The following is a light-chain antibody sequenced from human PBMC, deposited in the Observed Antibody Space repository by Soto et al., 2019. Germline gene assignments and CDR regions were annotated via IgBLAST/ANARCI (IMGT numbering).Light chain of an antibody. CDR3: SSYTSSSVV. Sequence: QSALTQPVSVSGSPGQSITISCTGTSSDVGGYNYVSWYQQHPGKAPKLMIYDVSNRPSGVSNRFSGSKSGNTASLTISGLQAEDEADYYCSSYTSSSVVFGTGTKVTVL. CDR2: DVS. V-gene: IGLV2-14*01. CDR1: SSDVGGYNY. J-gene: IGLJ1*01.